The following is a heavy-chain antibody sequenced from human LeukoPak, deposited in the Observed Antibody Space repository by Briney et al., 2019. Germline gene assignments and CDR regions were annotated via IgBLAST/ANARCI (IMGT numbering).Heavy chain of an antibody. D-gene: IGHD6-19*01. J-gene: IGHJ5*02. V-gene: IGHV1-18*01. CDR1: GYTLTTYG. CDR2: ISAYSGNT. CDR3: ARDLHSSGWYWFDT. Sequence: GASVKVSCKASGYTLTTYGLSWVRQAPRQGLEWMGWISAYSGNTNYAQKFQGRVTMTTDTSTSTAYMELWSLTSDDTALYYCARDLHSSGWYWFDTWGQGSLVTVSS.